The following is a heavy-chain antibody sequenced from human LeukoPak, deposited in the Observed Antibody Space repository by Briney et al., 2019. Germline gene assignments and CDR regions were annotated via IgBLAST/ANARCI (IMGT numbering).Heavy chain of an antibody. D-gene: IGHD1-1*01. CDR2: VHYSGST. V-gene: IGHV4-59*01. CDR3: ARGTRWNGYGMDV. CDR1: GGSISSYY. J-gene: IGHJ6*02. Sequence: SETLYLTCTVSGGSISSYYWSWIRQPPEKGLEWIGYVHYSGSTNCNPSLKSRVTISTDTSKNQFSLNLSSVTAADTAVYYCARGTRWNGYGMDVWGQGTTVTVSS.